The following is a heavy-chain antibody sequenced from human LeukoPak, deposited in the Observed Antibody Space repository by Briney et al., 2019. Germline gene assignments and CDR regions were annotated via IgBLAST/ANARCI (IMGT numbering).Heavy chain of an antibody. CDR3: ASPSSGQSFDI. D-gene: IGHD6-19*01. V-gene: IGHV3-53*01. CDR1: GFIISSNY. J-gene: IGHJ3*02. Sequence: PGGSLPLSCAASGFIISSNYMNWVRQAPGKGLEWVSVIYTGGNTYYADSVKGRFTISRDNSKNTLYLQMHSLRAEDTAVYYCASPSSGQSFDIWGQGAMVSASS. CDR2: IYTGGNT.